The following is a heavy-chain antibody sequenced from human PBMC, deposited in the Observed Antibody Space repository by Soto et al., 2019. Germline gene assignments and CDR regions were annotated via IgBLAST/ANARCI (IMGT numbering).Heavy chain of an antibody. CDR3: ASHCSSTSCYLERAGSPVGLDY. CDR2: INHSGST. Sequence: SETLSLTCAVYGGSFSGYYWSWIRQPPGKGLEWIGEINHSGSTNYNPSLKSRVTISVDTSKNQFSLKLSSVTAADTAVYYCASHCSSTSCYLERAGSPVGLDYWGQGTLVTVSS. D-gene: IGHD2-2*01. CDR1: GGSFSGYY. J-gene: IGHJ4*02. V-gene: IGHV4-34*01.